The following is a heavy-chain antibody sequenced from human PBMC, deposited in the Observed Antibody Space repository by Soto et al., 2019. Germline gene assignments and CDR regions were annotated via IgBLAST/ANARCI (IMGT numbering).Heavy chain of an antibody. Sequence: ASVKVSCKASGFTFTSSAVKWVRQTRGQRLEWIGWIVVGSGNTNYAQKFQERVTISRDMSITTAYLQWRSLKASDTAIYYCVVYSSSSGRHFDYWGQGTLVTVSS. D-gene: IGHD6-6*01. CDR1: GFTFTSSA. CDR3: VVYSSSSGRHFDY. J-gene: IGHJ4*02. CDR2: IVVGSGNT. V-gene: IGHV1-58*01.